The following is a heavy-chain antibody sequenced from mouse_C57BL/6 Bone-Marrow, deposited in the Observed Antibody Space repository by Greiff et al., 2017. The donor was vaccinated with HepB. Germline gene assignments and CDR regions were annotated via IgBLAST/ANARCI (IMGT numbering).Heavy chain of an antibody. CDR3: ARNEITYGSPWFAY. CDR2: INPSSGYT. V-gene: IGHV1-4*01. Sequence: VQLQQSGAELARPGASVKMSCKASGYTFTSYTMHWVNQRPGQGLEWIGYINPSSGYTKYNQKFKDKATLTADKSSSTAYMQQSSLTSEDSAVYYCARNEITYGSPWFAYWGQGTLVTVSA. J-gene: IGHJ3*01. D-gene: IGHD1-1*01. CDR1: GYTFTSYT.